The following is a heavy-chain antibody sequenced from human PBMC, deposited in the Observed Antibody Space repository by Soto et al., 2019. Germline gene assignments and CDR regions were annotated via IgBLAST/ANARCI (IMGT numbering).Heavy chain of an antibody. D-gene: IGHD3-22*01. CDR1: GYTFTSYG. Sequence: GASVKVSCKASGYTFTSYGISWVRQAPGQGLEWMGWISAYNGNTNYAQKIQGRVTITRDTSTSTAYMELSSLRSEDTAVYYCAKYYYYDSSGYSPYFDYWGQGTLVTVSS. V-gene: IGHV1-18*01. CDR3: AKYYYYDSSGYSPYFDY. CDR2: ISAYNGNT. J-gene: IGHJ4*02.